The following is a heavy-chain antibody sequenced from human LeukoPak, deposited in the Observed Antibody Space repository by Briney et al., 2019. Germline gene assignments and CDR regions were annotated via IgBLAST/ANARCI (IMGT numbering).Heavy chain of an antibody. CDR2: INIDSITV. Sequence: PGGSLRLSCAASGFTFSSYEMNWVRQAPGKGLEWVSYINIDSITVNYADSVKGRFTISRDNAKNSLYLQMNGLRAEDTAVYYCSTAKFDNWGQGTLVTVSS. J-gene: IGHJ4*02. CDR3: STAKFDN. V-gene: IGHV3-48*03. CDR1: GFTFSSYE.